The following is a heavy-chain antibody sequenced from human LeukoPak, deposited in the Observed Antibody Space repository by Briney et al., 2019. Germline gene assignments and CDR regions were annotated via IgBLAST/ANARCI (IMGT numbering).Heavy chain of an antibody. D-gene: IGHD5-12*01. CDR1: GYSFTSYW. J-gene: IGHJ4*02. Sequence: GESLKISCKGSGYSFTSYWIGWVRQMPGKGLEWMGIIYPGGSDTRYSPSFQGQVTISADKSISTAYLQWSSLKASDTAMYHCGIVATISSPFPYWGQGTLVTVSS. CDR2: IYPGGSDT. V-gene: IGHV5-51*01. CDR3: GIVATISSPFPY.